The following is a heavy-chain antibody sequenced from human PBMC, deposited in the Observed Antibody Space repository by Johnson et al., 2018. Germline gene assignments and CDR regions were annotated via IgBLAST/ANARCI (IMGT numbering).Heavy chain of an antibody. J-gene: IGHJ6*03. Sequence: VQLVESGGGVVQPGRSXRLSCATSGFTFSSYAMHWVRQAPGKGLEWVAVISYDGSNKYSADYVKGRFTISRDNSKTTLYLQMKSLRAEDTAVYYCAKDIRSGSSSSFSGYMDVWGKGTTVTVSS. V-gene: IGHV3-30-3*02. CDR1: GFTFSSYA. D-gene: IGHD6-6*01. CDR3: AKDIRSGSSSSFSGYMDV. CDR2: ISYDGSNK.